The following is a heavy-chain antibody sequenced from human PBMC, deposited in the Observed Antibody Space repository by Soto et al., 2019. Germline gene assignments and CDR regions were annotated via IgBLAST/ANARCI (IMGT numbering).Heavy chain of an antibody. CDR1: GVAFSGYY. CDR2: INHSGST. Sequence: QVQLQQWGAGLLKPSETLSLTCGASGVAFSGYYWTWIRQSPGKGLEWIGEINHSGSTKYTPSLKSRVTISIDISKNQFSLKMSYVTAADTGVYYCARDKAGLGRYGMDVWGQGIAVNVSS. V-gene: IGHV4-34*01. D-gene: IGHD7-27*01. J-gene: IGHJ6*02. CDR3: ARDKAGLGRYGMDV.